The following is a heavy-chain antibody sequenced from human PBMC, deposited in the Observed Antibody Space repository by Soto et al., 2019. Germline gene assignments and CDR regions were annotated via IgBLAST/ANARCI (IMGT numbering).Heavy chain of an antibody. CDR3: ARDGLTSGGYYYGMDV. CDR1: GGTFSSYA. J-gene: IGHJ6*02. CDR2: IIPIFGTA. D-gene: IGHD3-16*01. V-gene: IGHV1-69*06. Sequence: QVQLVQSGAAVKKPGSSVKVSCKASGGTFSSYAISWVRQAPGQGLEWMGGIIPIFGTANYAQKFQGRVTSTADKSTSTAYMGLGSLRSEDTAVYYCARDGLTSGGYYYGMDVWGQGTTVTVSS.